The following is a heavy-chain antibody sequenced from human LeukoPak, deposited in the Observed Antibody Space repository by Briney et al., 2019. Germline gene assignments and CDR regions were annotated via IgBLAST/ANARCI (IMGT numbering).Heavy chain of an antibody. V-gene: IGHV3-30*02. J-gene: IGHJ3*01. D-gene: IGHD2-15*01. CDR3: TKEGGDIVVPPEAHAFEV. Sequence: GGSLRLSCATSGFAFARHAMHWVRQAPGKGLEWVAYIYYDRVGKNYVDTVKGRFTISRDNSKNTLYLQMNSLRDEDTAVYYCTKEGGDIVVPPEAHAFEVWGQGTVVTVSS. CDR1: GFAFARHA. CDR2: IYYDRVGK.